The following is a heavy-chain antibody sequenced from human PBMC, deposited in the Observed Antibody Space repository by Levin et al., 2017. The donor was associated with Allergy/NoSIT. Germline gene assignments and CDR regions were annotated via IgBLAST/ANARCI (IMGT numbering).Heavy chain of an antibody. CDR3: AREEGWGYHYGMDV. J-gene: IGHJ6*02. Sequence: PGGSLRLSCAASGFTFTSFWMTWVRQAPGKGLEWVANIERDGSETYYVDSVKGRFTISRDNAKNSVYLQMNSLRVDETAVYYCAREEGWGYHYGMDVWGQGTTVTVSS. D-gene: IGHD3-16*02. CDR1: GFTFTSFW. V-gene: IGHV3-7*01. CDR2: IERDGSET.